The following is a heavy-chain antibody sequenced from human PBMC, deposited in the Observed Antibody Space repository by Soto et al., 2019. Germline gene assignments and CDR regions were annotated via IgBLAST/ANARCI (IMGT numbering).Heavy chain of an antibody. CDR3: ARDSRRFVY. CDR1: GGTFSSYW. Sequence: GGPLRLCCAASGGTFSSYWMSWVRQAPGKGLEWVANIKQDGSEKYYVDSVKGRFTISRDNAKNSLYLQMNSLRAEDTAVYYCARDSRRFVYWGQGTLVTISS. J-gene: IGHJ4*02. CDR2: IKQDGSEK. V-gene: IGHV3-7*01.